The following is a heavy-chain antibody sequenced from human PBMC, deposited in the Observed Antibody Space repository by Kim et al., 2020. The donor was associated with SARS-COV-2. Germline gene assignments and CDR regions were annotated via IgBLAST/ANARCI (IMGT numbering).Heavy chain of an antibody. D-gene: IGHD2-15*01. Sequence: GGSLRLSCAASGFSLSDYYMSWVRQAPGKGLEWVAGISRSGGSIYYADFVKGRFTISRDNAKNSLYLQMNCLRGEDTALYYCARYDGGSRGLDV. CDR2: ISRSGGSI. J-gene: IGHJ3*01. CDR3: ARYDGGSRGLDV. V-gene: IGHV3-11*01. CDR1: GFSLSDYY.